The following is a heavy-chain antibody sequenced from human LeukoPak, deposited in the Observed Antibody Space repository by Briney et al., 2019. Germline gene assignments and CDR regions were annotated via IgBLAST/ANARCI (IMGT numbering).Heavy chain of an antibody. J-gene: IGHJ3*02. D-gene: IGHD2-15*01. CDR3: ARDSSRDAFDI. CDR2: INPNSGGT. Sequence: ASVKVFCKASGYTFTGYYMHWVRQAPGQGLEWMGWINPNSGGTNYAQKFQGWVTMTRDTSISTAYMELSRLRSDDTAVYYCARDSSRDAFDIWGQGTMVTVSS. CDR1: GYTFTGYY. V-gene: IGHV1-2*04.